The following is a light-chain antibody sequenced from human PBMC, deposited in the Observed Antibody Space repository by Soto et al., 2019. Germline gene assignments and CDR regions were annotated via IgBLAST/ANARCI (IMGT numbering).Light chain of an antibody. CDR3: LQVYSFPRT. J-gene: IGKJ1*01. V-gene: IGKV1-5*01. CDR1: QTISSW. CDR2: AAS. Sequence: DIQMTQSPFTLSASVGDSVTITCRASQTISSWLAWYQQIPGKAPQYLIQAASILQSGVPSRFSGSGSGTEFILTINNLQPEDFASYFCLQVYSFPRTFGLGTKVDIK.